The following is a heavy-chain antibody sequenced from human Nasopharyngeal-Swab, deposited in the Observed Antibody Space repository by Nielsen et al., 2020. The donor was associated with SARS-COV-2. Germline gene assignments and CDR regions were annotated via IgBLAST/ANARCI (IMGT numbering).Heavy chain of an antibody. J-gene: IGHJ5*02. D-gene: IGHD3-10*01. CDR2: ISSSGSTI. CDR3: ARGHGVWFGEPDNWFDP. CDR1: GFTFSSYE. V-gene: IGHV3-48*03. Sequence: GESLKISCAASGFTFSSYEMNWVRQAPVKGLEWVSYISSSGSTIYYADSVKGRFTISRDNAKNSLYLQMNSLRAEDTAVYYCARGHGVWFGEPDNWFDPWGQGTLVTVSS.